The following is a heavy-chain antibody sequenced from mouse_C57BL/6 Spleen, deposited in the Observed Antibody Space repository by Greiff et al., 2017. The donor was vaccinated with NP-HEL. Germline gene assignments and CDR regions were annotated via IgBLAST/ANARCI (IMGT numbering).Heavy chain of an antibody. J-gene: IGHJ2*01. CDR3: ARDYYYGSTNFDY. V-gene: IGHV5-17*01. CDR2: ISSGSSTI. D-gene: IGHD1-1*01. CDR1: GFTFSDYG. Sequence: EVQVVESGGGLVKPGGSLKLSCAASGFTFSDYGMHWVRQAPEKGLEWVAYISSGSSTIYYADTVKGRFTISRDNAKNTLCLQMTSLRSEDTAMYYCARDYYYGSTNFDYWGQGTTLTVSS.